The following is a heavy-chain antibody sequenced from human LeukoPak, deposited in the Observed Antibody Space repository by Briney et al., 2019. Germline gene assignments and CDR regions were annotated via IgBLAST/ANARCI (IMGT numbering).Heavy chain of an antibody. Sequence: SETLSLTCGVSGGAITNYYWNWIRQAPGKGLEWLGYIYYTGSTTYNPSVKSRITISLDTSKKQISLKLHSVTAADTAMYYCARRGPWGEPRPFDYWGQGSLVTVSS. CDR3: ARRGPWGEPRPFDY. J-gene: IGHJ4*02. D-gene: IGHD3-16*01. CDR1: GGAITNYY. V-gene: IGHV4-59*01. CDR2: IYYTGST.